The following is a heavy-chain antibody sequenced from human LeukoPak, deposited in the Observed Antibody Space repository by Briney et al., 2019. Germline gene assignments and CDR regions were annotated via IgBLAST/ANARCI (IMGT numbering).Heavy chain of an antibody. V-gene: IGHV3-53*01. CDR3: AKELLGFGIFDY. J-gene: IGHJ4*02. D-gene: IGHD3-10*01. Sequence: GGSLRLSCAASGFTVSSNYMSWVRQAPGKGLEWVSVIYSGGSTYYADSVKGRFTISRDNSKNTLYLQMNSLRAEDTAVYYRAKELLGFGIFDYWGQGTLVTVSS. CDR1: GFTVSSNY. CDR2: IYSGGST.